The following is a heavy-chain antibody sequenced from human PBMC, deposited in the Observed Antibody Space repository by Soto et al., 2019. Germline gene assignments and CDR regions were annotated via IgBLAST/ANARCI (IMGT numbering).Heavy chain of an antibody. CDR3: ARHLYSGESSGYYGY. J-gene: IGHJ4*02. CDR2: MHYTGFS. CDR1: GDXVTSHY. V-gene: IGHV4-59*02. Sequence: SETLSLTCSFSGDXVTSHYLTWIRQSPEKGLEWIGCMHYTGFSHYNPSLKSRLTISVDSSKNQFTLQVTSVTAADTAVYYCARHLYSGESSGYYGYWGQGALVTVSS. D-gene: IGHD3-22*01.